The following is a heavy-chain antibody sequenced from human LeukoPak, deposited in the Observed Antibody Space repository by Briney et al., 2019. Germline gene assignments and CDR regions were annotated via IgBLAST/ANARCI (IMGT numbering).Heavy chain of an antibody. CDR2: IYHSGST. V-gene: IGHV4-38-2*02. D-gene: IGHD3-22*01. Sequence: SETLSLTCTVSGFSLSSGYYWGWIRQPPGKGLEWIGNIYHSGSTYYNPSLKSRVTTSLDTSKNQFSLKLTSVTAADTAVYYCARDKGDRQYNWFDPWGQGTLVTVSS. CDR1: GFSLSSGYY. CDR3: ARDKGDRQYNWFDP. J-gene: IGHJ5*02.